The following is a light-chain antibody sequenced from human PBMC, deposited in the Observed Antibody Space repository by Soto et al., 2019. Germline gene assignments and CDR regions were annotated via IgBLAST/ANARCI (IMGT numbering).Light chain of an antibody. CDR1: QSVSSK. CDR2: GAS. J-gene: IGKJ1*01. Sequence: EIVMTQSPATLSVSPGERATLSCRASQSVSSKLAWYQQKPGQAPRVLIYGASTRATGLPARFSGSGSGIDFPLSISSLPFEVFAVDDGQHYNDWPPTWTCGRGTRVEIE. CDR3: QHYNDWPPTWT. V-gene: IGKV3-15*01.